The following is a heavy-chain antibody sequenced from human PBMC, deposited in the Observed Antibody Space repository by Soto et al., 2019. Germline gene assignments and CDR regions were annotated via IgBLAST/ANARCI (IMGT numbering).Heavy chain of an antibody. D-gene: IGHD3-16*02. CDR3: ARIKIVIITFWGVIVTNYYFDY. V-gene: IGHV2-26*01. CDR1: GFSLSNARMG. J-gene: IGHJ4*02. Sequence: QVTLKESGPVLVKPTETLTLTCTVSGFSLSNARMGVSWIRQPPGKALEWLAHIFSNDEKSYSTSLKSRLTISKDTSKSQVVLTMTNMDPVDTATYYCARIKIVIITFWGVIVTNYYFDYWGQVPLVTVSS. CDR2: IFSNDEK.